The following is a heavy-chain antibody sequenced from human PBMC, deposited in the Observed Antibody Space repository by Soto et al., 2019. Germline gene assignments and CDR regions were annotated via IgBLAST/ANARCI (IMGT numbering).Heavy chain of an antibody. CDR2: IIPIFGTA. CDR3: ARYRPRKRYFDWLPYYYGMDV. D-gene: IGHD3-9*01. J-gene: IGHJ6*02. V-gene: IGHV1-69*13. Sequence: SVKVSCKASGGTFSSYAISWVRQAPGQGLEWMGGIIPIFGTANYAQKFQGGVTITADESTSTAYMELSSLRSEDTAVYYCARYRPRKRYFDWLPYYYGMDVWGQGTTVTVSS. CDR1: GGTFSSYA.